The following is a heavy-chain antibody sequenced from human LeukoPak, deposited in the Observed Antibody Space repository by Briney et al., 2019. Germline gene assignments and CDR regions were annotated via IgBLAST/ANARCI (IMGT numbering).Heavy chain of an antibody. Sequence: SETLSLTCTVSGGSISSSSYYWGWVRQPPGKGLEWIGSVYYSGATYYNPSLKSRVTISVDTSKNQFSLKLSSVTAADTAVYYCAGSPRDQYSYGRAPFDYWGQGILVTVSS. J-gene: IGHJ4*02. CDR2: VYYSGAT. D-gene: IGHD5-18*01. CDR1: GGSISSSSYY. CDR3: AGSPRDQYSYGRAPFDY. V-gene: IGHV4-39*01.